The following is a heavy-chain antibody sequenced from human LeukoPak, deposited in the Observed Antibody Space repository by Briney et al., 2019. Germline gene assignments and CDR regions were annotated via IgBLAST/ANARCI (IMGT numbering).Heavy chain of an antibody. J-gene: IGHJ4*02. D-gene: IGHD4-17*01. Sequence: ASVKVSCKASGYTFTTYHINWVRQASGQGLEWMGWMNPNNGDSGYAQNLQGRATITTDTSISTAYMELRILRSDDTAVYFCARTTSMTASGYDYWGQGTLVTVSS. CDR3: ARTTSMTASGYDY. V-gene: IGHV1-8*03. CDR2: MNPNNGDS. CDR1: GYTFTTYH.